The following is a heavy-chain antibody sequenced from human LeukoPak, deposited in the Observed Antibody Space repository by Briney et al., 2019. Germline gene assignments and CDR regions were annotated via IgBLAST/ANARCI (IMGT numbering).Heavy chain of an antibody. Sequence: GGSLSLSCAASGFTVNIYAMSWVRQAPGKGLEWVAGISGSGGSTGYADSVKGRFTISRDNSKNTLYLHMNSLRAEDTAVYYCAKDRRIAAAYLFDYWGQGTLVSVSS. CDR2: ISGSGGST. J-gene: IGHJ4*02. CDR1: GFTVNIYA. CDR3: AKDRRIAAAYLFDY. D-gene: IGHD6-13*01. V-gene: IGHV3-23*01.